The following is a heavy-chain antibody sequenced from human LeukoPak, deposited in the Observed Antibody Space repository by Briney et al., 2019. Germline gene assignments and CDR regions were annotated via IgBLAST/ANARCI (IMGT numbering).Heavy chain of an antibody. J-gene: IGHJ4*02. CDR1: WLPLSNYA. Sequence: DPGGSLRLSCGAWWLPLSNYAMSWVRQAPGKGLEWVSGINWSGEKTSYADSVKGRFTISRDNSRNTLYLQTNSLRAEDAAIHYSAPVGSCTAGACVPVGYWGQGALVTVSS. V-gene: IGHV3-23*01. CDR3: APVGSCTAGACVPVGY. CDR2: INWSGEKT. D-gene: IGHD1-26*01.